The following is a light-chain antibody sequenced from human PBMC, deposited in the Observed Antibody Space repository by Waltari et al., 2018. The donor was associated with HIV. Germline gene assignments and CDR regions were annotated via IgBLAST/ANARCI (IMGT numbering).Light chain of an antibody. CDR3: QSADSTGTYWV. Sequence: SYELTQPPSASVSPGQTARISCSGDALPTQYVFWYQKRPGQAPVKVIYRDEERPSGSPNRFSGSSAGNTVTLTTSGVQAEDEADYYCQSADSTGTYWVFGGWTKLTVL. CDR2: RDE. CDR1: ALPTQY. V-gene: IGLV3-25*03. J-gene: IGLJ3*02.